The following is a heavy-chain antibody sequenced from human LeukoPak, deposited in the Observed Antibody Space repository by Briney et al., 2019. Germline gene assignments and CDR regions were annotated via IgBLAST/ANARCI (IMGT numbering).Heavy chain of an antibody. CDR1: GFTFSRYW. CDR3: ARDRYSGYDGFGAFDI. D-gene: IGHD5-12*01. Sequence: GSLRLSCAASGFTFSRYWMSWVRQPPGKGLEWIGFIYYRGSTNYNPSLESRVTISVDTSKNRFSLKLSSVTAADTAVYYCARDRYSGYDGFGAFDIWGQGTMVTVSS. V-gene: IGHV4-59*01. CDR2: IYYRGST. J-gene: IGHJ3*02.